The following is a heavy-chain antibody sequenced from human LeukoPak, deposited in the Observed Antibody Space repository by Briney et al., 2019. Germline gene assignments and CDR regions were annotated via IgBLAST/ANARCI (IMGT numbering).Heavy chain of an antibody. CDR3: ATVVPAARPDY. Sequence: PGRSLRLSCAASGFTFSSYGLHWVRQAPGKGLEWVAVISYDGSNKHYADSVKGRFTISRDNSKNTLYLQMNSLRAEDTAVYYCATVVPAARPDYWGQGTLVTVSS. D-gene: IGHD2-2*01. CDR2: ISYDGSNK. J-gene: IGHJ4*02. V-gene: IGHV3-30*03. CDR1: GFTFSSYG.